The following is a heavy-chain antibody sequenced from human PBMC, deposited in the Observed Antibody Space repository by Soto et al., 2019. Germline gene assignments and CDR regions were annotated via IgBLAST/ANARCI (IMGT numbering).Heavy chain of an antibody. CDR2: ISSTTNYI. CDR1: GFTFTRYS. CDR3: ARESEDLTSNFDY. J-gene: IGHJ4*02. Sequence: PXGSLRLSCSASGFTFTRYSMNWVRQAPGKGLDWVSSISSTTNYIYYGDSMEGRFTISRDNAKNSLYLEMNSLRAEDTAVYYCARESEDLTSNFDYWGQGPLVTVSS. V-gene: IGHV3-21*06.